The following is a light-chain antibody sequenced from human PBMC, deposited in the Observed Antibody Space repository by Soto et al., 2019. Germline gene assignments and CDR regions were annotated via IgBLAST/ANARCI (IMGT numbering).Light chain of an antibody. Sequence: EIVMTQSPATLSVSPGERATLSCRASQSVSSDLAWYHQKPGQAPRLLIYGASTRATGIPARFSGSGSGTEFTLTVSSLQSEDFAFYYCQQYNNWPLTFGGGTKVDMK. CDR1: QSVSSD. CDR2: GAS. CDR3: QQYNNWPLT. V-gene: IGKV3-15*01. J-gene: IGKJ4*01.